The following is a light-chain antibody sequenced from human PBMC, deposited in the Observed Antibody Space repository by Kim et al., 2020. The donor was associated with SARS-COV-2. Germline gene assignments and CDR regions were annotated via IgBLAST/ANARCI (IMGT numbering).Light chain of an antibody. CDR1: NNNVGNQG. V-gene: IGLV10-54*04. CDR2: RNN. J-gene: IGLJ3*02. CDR3: SAWDSSLNVWV. Sequence: PTGTLTCTGNNNNVGNQGAAWLQQHQGHPPKLLSYRNNNRPSGISERFSASRSGDTASLTITGLQPEDETDYYCSAWDSSLNVWVFGGGTQLTVL.